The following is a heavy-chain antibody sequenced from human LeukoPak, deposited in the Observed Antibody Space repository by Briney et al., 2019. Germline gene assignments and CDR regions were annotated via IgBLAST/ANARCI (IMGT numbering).Heavy chain of an antibody. CDR1: GFTFDDYA. Sequence: PGGSLRLSCAASGFTFDDYAMHWVRQAPGKGLEWVSGISWNSGSIGYADSVKGRFTISRDNAKNTLYLQMNSLRAEDTAVYYCARAAGALGYWGQGTLVTVSS. V-gene: IGHV3-9*01. CDR3: ARAAGALGY. D-gene: IGHD1-26*01. J-gene: IGHJ4*02. CDR2: ISWNSGSI.